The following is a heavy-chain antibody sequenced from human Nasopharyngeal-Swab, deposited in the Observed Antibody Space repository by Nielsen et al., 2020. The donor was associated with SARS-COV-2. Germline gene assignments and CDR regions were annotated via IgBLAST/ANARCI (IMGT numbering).Heavy chain of an antibody. CDR1: GYTFSNSW. V-gene: IGHV5-51*01. J-gene: IGHJ5*02. D-gene: IGHD3-10*01. CDR3: ARGIRGPNNWVDP. Sequence: GESLKISCRGSGYTFSNSWIGWVRQTPGKGLECVGIIYPGDSNTKYSPSFQGQVTISADKAITTAYLQWSSLKASDTAIYYCARGIRGPNNWVDPWGQGTLVTVSS. CDR2: IYPGDSNT.